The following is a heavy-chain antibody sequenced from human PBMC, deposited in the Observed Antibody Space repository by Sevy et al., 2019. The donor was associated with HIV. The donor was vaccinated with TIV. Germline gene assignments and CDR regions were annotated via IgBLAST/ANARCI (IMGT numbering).Heavy chain of an antibody. J-gene: IGHJ3*02. D-gene: IGHD5-12*01. Sequence: GESLKISCKGSGYRFTNYWLGWVRQMPGKGLEWMGMIYPGDSDTRYSPSFQGQVSISAYKSISTAYLQWTSLKASDTAMYYCARVIVATTYPIRVHESDIWGQGTMVTVSS. CDR3: ARVIVATTYPIRVHESDI. CDR2: IYPGDSDT. CDR1: GYRFTNYW. V-gene: IGHV5-51*01.